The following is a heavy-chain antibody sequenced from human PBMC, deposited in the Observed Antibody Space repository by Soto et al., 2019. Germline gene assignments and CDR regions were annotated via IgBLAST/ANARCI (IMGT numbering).Heavy chain of an antibody. CDR1: GVTFSSYS. J-gene: IGHJ5*02. CDR3: ARDVNGGFCGA. D-gene: IGHD7-27*01. Sequence: EVQLVESGGGLVKPGGSLRLSCAASGVTFSSYSMNWVRQAPGKGLEWVSTISSRNNDMYYVDSVKGRFTISRDNARNSVYLQMNSLRADDAAVYYCARDVNGGFCGAWGQGTLVTVSS. V-gene: IGHV3-21*01. CDR2: ISSRNNDM.